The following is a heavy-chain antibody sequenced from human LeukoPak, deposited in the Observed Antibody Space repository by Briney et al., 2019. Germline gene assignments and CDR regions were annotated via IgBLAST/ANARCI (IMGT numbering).Heavy chain of an antibody. V-gene: IGHV4-59*01. J-gene: IGHJ6*03. D-gene: IGHD3-16*01. CDR1: GDSISSYY. CDR3: ARMGPRFYYYYMDV. Sequence: SETLSLTCTVSGDSISSYYWSWIRQSPGKGLEWIGNFYRSGSPNYNPSLKSRVTISVDTSKNQFSLKLNSVTAADTAVYYCARMGPRFYYYYMDVWGKGTTVTVSS. CDR2: FYRSGSP.